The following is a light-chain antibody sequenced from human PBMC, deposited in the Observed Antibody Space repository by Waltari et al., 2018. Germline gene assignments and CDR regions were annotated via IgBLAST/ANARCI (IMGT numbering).Light chain of an antibody. Sequence: DIQMTQSPSSLSASVGDRVTITCRASQSISSYLNWYQQKPGKAPKLLIYAASSLTSGVPSRFSGSGSGTDFTLTISSLQPEDFATYYCQQSYSTLPYTFGQGTKLEIK. J-gene: IGKJ2*01. CDR2: AAS. V-gene: IGKV1-39*01. CDR3: QQSYSTLPYT. CDR1: QSISSY.